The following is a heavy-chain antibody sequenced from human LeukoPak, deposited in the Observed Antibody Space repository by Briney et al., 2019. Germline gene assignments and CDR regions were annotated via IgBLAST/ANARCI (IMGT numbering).Heavy chain of an antibody. Sequence: PGGSLRLSCAASGFTFSSYAMSWVRQAPGKGLEWVSAISGSGGSTYYADSVKGRFTISSDNSKNTLYLQMNSLRAEDTAVYYCAKDNIVVVPAAGGFDYWGQGTLVTVSS. V-gene: IGHV3-23*01. CDR2: ISGSGGST. CDR1: GFTFSSYA. J-gene: IGHJ4*02. D-gene: IGHD2-2*01. CDR3: AKDNIVVVPAAGGFDY.